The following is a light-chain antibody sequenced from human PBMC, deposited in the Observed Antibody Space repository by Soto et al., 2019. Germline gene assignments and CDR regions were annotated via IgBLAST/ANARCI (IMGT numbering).Light chain of an antibody. CDR2: YDS. V-gene: IGLV3-21*04. J-gene: IGLJ1*01. Sequence: SYELTQPPSVSGAPGKTARITCGGNNIGSKSGHWSQQKPGQAPVLVIYYDSDRPSGIPERFSGSNSGNAATLTVSRGEGGDEADYYCQVWDSSSDHYVFGTGTKLTVL. CDR3: QVWDSSSDHYV. CDR1: NIGSKS.